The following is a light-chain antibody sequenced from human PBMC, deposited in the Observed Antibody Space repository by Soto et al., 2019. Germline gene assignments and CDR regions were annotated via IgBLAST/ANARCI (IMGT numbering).Light chain of an antibody. Sequence: QMTQSPASLSASVGDRVTITCRASQNIKNYLCWYQQKPGKAPRLVIFGTSLLQNGVPSTLSVPGSGTDFTLPISSLRPDDFLPYYFLQSHSTHPSFGQGTRL. J-gene: IGKJ5*01. V-gene: IGKV1-39*01. CDR2: GTS. CDR1: QNIKNY. CDR3: LQSHSTHPS.